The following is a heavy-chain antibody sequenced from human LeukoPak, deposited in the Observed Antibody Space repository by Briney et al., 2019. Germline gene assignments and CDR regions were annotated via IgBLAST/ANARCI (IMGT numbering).Heavy chain of an antibody. J-gene: IGHJ6*03. CDR3: ARDPTCYDILTGYGGYYYYYMDV. V-gene: IGHV3-20*04. CDR2: INWNGGST. CDR1: GFTFDDYG. Sequence: PGGSLRLSCAASGFTFDDYGMSWVRQAPGKGLEWVSGINWNGGSTGYADSVKGRFTISRDNAKNSLYLQMNSLRAEDTALYYCARDPTCYDILTGYGGYYYYYMDVWGKGTTVTVSS. D-gene: IGHD3-9*01.